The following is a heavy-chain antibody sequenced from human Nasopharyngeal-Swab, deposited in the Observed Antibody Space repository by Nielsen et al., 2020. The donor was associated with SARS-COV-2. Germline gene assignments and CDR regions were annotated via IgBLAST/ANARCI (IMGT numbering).Heavy chain of an antibody. CDR1: GGSFSSYY. D-gene: IGHD6-13*01. CDR3: ARLVAAPYYYYMDV. Sequence: SETLSLTCTVSGGSFSSYYWSWIRQPPGKGLKWIGYIYYSGSTNYNPSLKSRVTISVDTSKNQFSLKLSSVTAADTAVYYCARLVAAPYYYYMDVWGKGTTVTVSS. J-gene: IGHJ6*03. CDR2: IYYSGST. V-gene: IGHV4-59*08.